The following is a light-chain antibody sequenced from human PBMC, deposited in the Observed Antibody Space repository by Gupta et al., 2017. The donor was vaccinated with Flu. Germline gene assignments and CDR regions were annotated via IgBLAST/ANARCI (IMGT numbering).Light chain of an antibody. V-gene: IGLV3-1*01. CDR3: QAWDSSTASNV. CDR1: KLGDKY. J-gene: IGLJ1*01. Sequence: GQTASITCSGDKLGDKYASWYQQKPGQSPVLVIYQDSKRPSGIPERFSGSNSGNTATLTSSGTQAMDEADYYCQAWDSSTASNVFGTGTKVTVL. CDR2: QDS.